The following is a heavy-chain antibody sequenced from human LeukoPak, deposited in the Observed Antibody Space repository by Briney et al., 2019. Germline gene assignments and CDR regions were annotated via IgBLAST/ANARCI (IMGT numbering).Heavy chain of an antibody. D-gene: IGHD6-13*01. V-gene: IGHV4-59*01. CDR3: AMAAGMGYFDY. Sequence: SETLSLTCTVSGGSISSYYWSWIRQPPGKGLEWIGYIYYSGSTNYNPSLKSRVTISVDTSKNQFSLKLSSVTAADTAVYYCAMAAGMGYFDYWGQGPLVTVSS. CDR1: GGSISSYY. CDR2: IYYSGST. J-gene: IGHJ4*02.